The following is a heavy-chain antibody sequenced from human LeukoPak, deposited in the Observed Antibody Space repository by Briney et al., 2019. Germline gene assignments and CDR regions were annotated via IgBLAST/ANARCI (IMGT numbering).Heavy chain of an antibody. D-gene: IGHD1-26*01. V-gene: IGHV4-59*12. CDR2: ISHSGST. CDR1: GGSISNYY. CDR3: ARDSGIFPLDY. Sequence: PSETLSLTCTVSGGSISNYYWSWIRQPPGKGLEWIGYISHSGSTNYSPSLKSRVTISLDTSKNQFSLKLSSVTAADTAVYYCARDSGIFPLDYWGQGTLVTVSS. J-gene: IGHJ4*02.